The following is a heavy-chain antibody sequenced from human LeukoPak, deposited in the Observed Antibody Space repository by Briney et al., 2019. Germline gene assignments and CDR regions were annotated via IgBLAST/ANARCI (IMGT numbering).Heavy chain of an antibody. D-gene: IGHD2-8*02. CDR1: GFTFSHAW. CDR2: IKSKADGGTT. Sequence: GGSLRLSCTASGFTFSHAWMSWVRQAPGKGLEWVGRIKSKADGGTTNYAAPVKGRFAISRDDSKNTLFLQINSLKSEDTAVYYCTQETGGNFDYWDQGTLVTVSS. V-gene: IGHV3-15*01. CDR3: TQETGGNFDY. J-gene: IGHJ4*02.